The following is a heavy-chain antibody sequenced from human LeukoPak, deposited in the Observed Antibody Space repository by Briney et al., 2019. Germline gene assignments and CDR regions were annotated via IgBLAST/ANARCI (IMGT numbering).Heavy chain of an antibody. CDR3: AKLPAVAAPFDY. J-gene: IGHJ4*02. V-gene: IGHV3-30*18. D-gene: IGHD6-19*01. CDR2: ISYDGSNK. Sequence: GGSLRLSCAASGFTFSSYGMHWVRQAPGKGLEWVAVISYDGSNKYYADSVKGRFTISRDNSKNTLYLQMNSLRAEDTAVYYCAKLPAVAAPFDYWGQGTLVTVSS. CDR1: GFTFSSYG.